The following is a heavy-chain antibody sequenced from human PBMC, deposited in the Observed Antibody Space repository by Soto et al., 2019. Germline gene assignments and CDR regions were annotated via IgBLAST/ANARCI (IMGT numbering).Heavy chain of an antibody. Sequence: SETLSLTCTVSGGSISSYYWSWIRQPPGKGLEWIGYIYFSGSTNYNPSLKSRVTISVDTSKNQFSLKLSSVTAADTAVYYCARYSGYDYRAFDIWGQGTMVTVSS. V-gene: IGHV4-59*01. J-gene: IGHJ3*02. CDR1: GGSISSYY. CDR2: IYFSGST. CDR3: ARYSGYDYRAFDI. D-gene: IGHD5-12*01.